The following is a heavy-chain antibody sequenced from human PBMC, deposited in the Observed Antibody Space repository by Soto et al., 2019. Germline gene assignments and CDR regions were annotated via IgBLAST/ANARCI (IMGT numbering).Heavy chain of an antibody. CDR3: ASSLSVTIFGVVPAAIAY. J-gene: IGHJ4*02. D-gene: IGHD2-2*01. V-gene: IGHV1-2*02. CDR1: GYTFTGYY. CDR2: INPNSGGT. Sequence: ASVKVSCKASGYTFTGYYMHWVRQAPGQGLEWMGWINPNSGGTNYAQKFQGRVTMTRDTSISTAYMELSRLRSDDTAVYYCASSLSVTIFGVVPAAIAYWGQGTLVTVSS.